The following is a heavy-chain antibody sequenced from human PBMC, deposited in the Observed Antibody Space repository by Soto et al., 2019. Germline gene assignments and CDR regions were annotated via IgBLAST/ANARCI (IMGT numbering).Heavy chain of an antibody. V-gene: IGHV3-30*18. CDR1: GFTFSSYG. CDR2: ISYDGSNK. Sequence: QVQLVESGGGVVQPGRSLRLSCAASGFTFSSYGMHWVRQAPGKGLGWVAVISYDGSNKYYADSVKGRFTISRDNSKNTLYLQMNSLRAEDTAVYYCAKDLIVVVPAGAFDYWGQGTLVTVSS. J-gene: IGHJ4*02. CDR3: AKDLIVVVPAGAFDY. D-gene: IGHD2-2*01.